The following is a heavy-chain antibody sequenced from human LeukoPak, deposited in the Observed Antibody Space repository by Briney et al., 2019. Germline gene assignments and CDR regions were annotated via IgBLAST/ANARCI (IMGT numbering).Heavy chain of an antibody. CDR2: MNPNRGNT. J-gene: IGHJ3*02. Sequence: ASVKVSCKASGYTFTSYDINWVRQATGQGLEWMGWMNPNRGNTGYAQKFQGRVTMTRNTSIGTAYMELSSLRSEDTAVYYCARPVRRIDYDILTGYYSDSYAFDIWGQGTMVTVSS. V-gene: IGHV1-8*01. CDR1: GYTFTSYD. D-gene: IGHD3-9*01. CDR3: ARPVRRIDYDILTGYYSDSYAFDI.